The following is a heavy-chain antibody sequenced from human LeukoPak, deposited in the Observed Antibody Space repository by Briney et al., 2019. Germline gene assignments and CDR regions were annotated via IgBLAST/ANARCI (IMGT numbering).Heavy chain of an antibody. V-gene: IGHV1-69*05. CDR2: IIPIFGTA. Sequence: ASVKVSCTASGGTFSSYAIGWVRQAPGQGLEWMGGIIPIFGTANYAQKFQGRVTITTDESTSTAYMELSSLRSEDTAVYYCARGERGYSYGFDYWGQGTLVTVSS. J-gene: IGHJ4*02. CDR3: ARGERGYSYGFDY. D-gene: IGHD5-18*01. CDR1: GGTFSSYA.